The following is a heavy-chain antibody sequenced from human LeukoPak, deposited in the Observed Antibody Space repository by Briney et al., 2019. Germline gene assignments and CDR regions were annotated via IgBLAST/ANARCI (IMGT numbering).Heavy chain of an antibody. CDR1: GDSITGHY. J-gene: IGHJ3*02. CDR3: ARDRISINALDM. D-gene: IGHD2-21*01. CDR2: ISHIGST. V-gene: IGHV4-59*11. Sequence: PSETLSLTCSVSGDSITGHYLTWIRQPPGIGLEWIGYISHIGSTNYNPSLKSRVTISVDTSKNQFSLKLTSVTAADTALYYCARDRISINALDMWGQGTMVTVSS.